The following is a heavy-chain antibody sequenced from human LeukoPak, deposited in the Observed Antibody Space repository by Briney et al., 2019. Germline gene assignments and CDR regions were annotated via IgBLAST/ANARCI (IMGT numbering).Heavy chain of an antibody. Sequence: PGGSLRLSCAASGSTVSSNYMSWVRQAPGKGLEWVSVIYSGGSTYYADSVKGRFTISRDNAKKSLYLQINSLRAEDTAVYYCARAQSFDYWGQGTLVTVSS. CDR3: ARAQSFDY. V-gene: IGHV3-53*01. CDR2: IYSGGST. CDR1: GSTVSSNY. J-gene: IGHJ4*02.